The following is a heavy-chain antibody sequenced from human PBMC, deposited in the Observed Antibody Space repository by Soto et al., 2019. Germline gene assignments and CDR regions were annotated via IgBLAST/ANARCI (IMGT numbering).Heavy chain of an antibody. Sequence: ASVKVSCKASGYIFTAYSMHWVRQAPGQGLEWLGWINPNSGDTIYAQKFQDRVTMTCDTSVSAAYLELSSLSSDDTALYYCAREASAVVSLDYWGQGTLVTVSS. CDR1: GYIFTAYS. D-gene: IGHD2-15*01. CDR3: AREASAVVSLDY. V-gene: IGHV1-2*02. CDR2: INPNSGDT. J-gene: IGHJ4*02.